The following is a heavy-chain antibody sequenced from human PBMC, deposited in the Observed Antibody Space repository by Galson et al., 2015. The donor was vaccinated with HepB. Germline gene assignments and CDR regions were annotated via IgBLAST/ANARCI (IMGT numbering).Heavy chain of an antibody. J-gene: IGHJ5*02. V-gene: IGHV3-48*01. Sequence: SLRLSCAASGFTFSTYSMNWVRRAPGKGLEWVSYISSSSTIYYADSVKGRFTISRDNAKNSLYLQMDSLRAEDTAVYYCARTGQPHSTIFGNRPFDPWGQETLVTVSS. CDR2: ISSSSTI. CDR3: ARTGQPHSTIFGNRPFDP. CDR1: GFTFSTYS. D-gene: IGHD3-3*01.